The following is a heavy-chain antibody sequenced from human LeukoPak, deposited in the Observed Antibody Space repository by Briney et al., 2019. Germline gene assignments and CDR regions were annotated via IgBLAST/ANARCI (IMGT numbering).Heavy chain of an antibody. CDR1: GGSFSGYY. D-gene: IGHD6-19*01. Sequence: SETLPLTCAVYGGSFSGYYWSWIRQPPGKGLEWIGEINHSGSTNYNPSLKSRVTISVDTSKNQFSLKLSSVTAADTAVYYCARGRAVAGTMVPIDYWGQGTLVTVSS. V-gene: IGHV4-34*01. J-gene: IGHJ4*02. CDR3: ARGRAVAGTMVPIDY. CDR2: INHSGST.